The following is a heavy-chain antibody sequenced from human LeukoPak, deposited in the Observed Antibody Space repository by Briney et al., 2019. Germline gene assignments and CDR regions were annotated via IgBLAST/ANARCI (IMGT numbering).Heavy chain of an antibody. V-gene: IGHV3-11*01. CDR1: GFIISDYY. CDR2: SSTNGSTI. J-gene: IGHJ5*02. D-gene: IGHD3-10*01. CDR3: ARESYYYGSGAYDP. Sequence: GGSLRLSCAASGFIISDYYMSWIRQAPGKGLEWVSYSSTNGSTISYADSVKGRFTISRDNAKNSLYLQMNSLRAEDTAVYYCARESYYYGSGAYDPWGQGTLVTVSS.